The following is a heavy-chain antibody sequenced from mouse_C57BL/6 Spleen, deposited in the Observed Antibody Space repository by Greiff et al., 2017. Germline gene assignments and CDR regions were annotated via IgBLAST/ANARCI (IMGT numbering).Heavy chain of an antibody. CDR3: ARFYDYDGYVDV. V-gene: IGHV1-55*01. D-gene: IGHD2-4*01. CDR2: IYPGSGST. Sequence: QVQLQQPGAELVKPGASVKMSCKASGYTFTSYWITWVKQRPGLCLAWIGDIYPGSGSTNYNVKFKSKATLTVDTSSSTAYMQLSSLTAEDSAVYYCARFYDYDGYVDVWGTGTTATVSS. J-gene: IGHJ1*03. CDR1: GYTFTSYW.